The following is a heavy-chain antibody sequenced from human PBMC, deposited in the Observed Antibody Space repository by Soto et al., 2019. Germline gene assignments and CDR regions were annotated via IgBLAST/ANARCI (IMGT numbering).Heavy chain of an antibody. J-gene: IGHJ4*02. V-gene: IGHV3-74*01. D-gene: IGHD6-19*01. CDR2: INSDGSST. Sequence: GGSLRLSCAASGFTFSSYWMHWVRQAPGKGLVWVSRINSDGSSTSYADSVKGRFTISRDNARNTLYLQMNSLRAEDTAVYYCARVADGWYPYYFDYWGQGTLVTVSS. CDR3: ARVADGWYPYYFDY. CDR1: GFTFSSYW.